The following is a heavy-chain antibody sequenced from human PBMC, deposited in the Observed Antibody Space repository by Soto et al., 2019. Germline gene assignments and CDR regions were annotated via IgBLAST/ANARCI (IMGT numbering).Heavy chain of an antibody. CDR2: SIPIFGTA. CDR1: GGTFSSYA. J-gene: IGHJ4*02. CDR3: ARESRYCSGGSCYFLPGIDY. Sequence: QVQLVQSGAEVKKPGSSVKVSCKASGGTFSSYAISWVRQAPGQGLEWMGGSIPIFGTANNAQKFQGRVTIPADESTSTAYMELSSLRSEDTAVYYCARESRYCSGGSCYFLPGIDYWGQGTLVTVSS. D-gene: IGHD2-15*01. V-gene: IGHV1-69*12.